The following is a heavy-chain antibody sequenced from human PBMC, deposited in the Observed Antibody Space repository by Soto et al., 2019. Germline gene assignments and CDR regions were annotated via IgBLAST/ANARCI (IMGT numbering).Heavy chain of an antibody. V-gene: IGHV4-59*01. Sequence: SETLSLTCTVSGGSIRDYFWTWIRQPPGKGLEWIGYIYYSGRTNYNPSLKSRVSISVDTSKNHFSLQLRPVTAADTAVYYCARVGGDDFGDSGGFDYWGQGTLVTVSS. CDR2: IYYSGRT. CDR3: ARVGGDDFGDSGGFDY. CDR1: GGSIRDYF. D-gene: IGHD4-17*01. J-gene: IGHJ4*02.